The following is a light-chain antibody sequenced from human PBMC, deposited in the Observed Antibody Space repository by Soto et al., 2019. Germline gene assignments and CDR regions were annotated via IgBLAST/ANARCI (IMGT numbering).Light chain of an antibody. CDR2: GNS. J-gene: IGLJ1*01. Sequence: QSVLTQPPSVSGAPGQRVTISCTGSSSNIGAGYDVHWYQHLPGTAPKLLIYGNSNRPSGVPDRFSGSKSGTSASLAITGLQAEDEADYYCQSYDSSLSAYVFGTGTKVT. V-gene: IGLV1-40*01. CDR1: SSNIGAGYD. CDR3: QSYDSSLSAYV.